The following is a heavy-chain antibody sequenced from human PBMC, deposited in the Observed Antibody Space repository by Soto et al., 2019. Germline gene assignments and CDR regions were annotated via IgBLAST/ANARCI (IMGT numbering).Heavy chain of an antibody. CDR2: ISSSSSTI. CDR3: AREGGDLNWFAP. J-gene: IGHJ5*02. CDR1: GFTFSSYS. D-gene: IGHD4-17*01. V-gene: IGHV3-48*01. Sequence: EVQLVESGGGLVQPGGSLRLSCAASGFTFSSYSMNWVRQAPGKGLEWVSYISSSSSTIYYADSVKGRFTISSDNAKNSPYLQMNILRADDTVVYYCAREGGDLNWFAPWGQGTLVTVSS.